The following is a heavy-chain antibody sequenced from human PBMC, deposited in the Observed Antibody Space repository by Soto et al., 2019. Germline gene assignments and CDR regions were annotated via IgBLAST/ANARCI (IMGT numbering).Heavy chain of an antibody. J-gene: IGHJ6*02. CDR3: ARDRDYYDSSGYSRGYYYGMDV. Sequence: VKVSCKASGYTFTSYYMHWVRQAPGRGLEWMGIINPSGGSTSYAQKFQGRVTMTRDTSTSTVYMELSSLRSEDTAVYYCARDRDYYDSSGYSRGYYYGMDVWGQGTTVTVSS. D-gene: IGHD3-22*01. V-gene: IGHV1-46*01. CDR2: INPSGGST. CDR1: GYTFTSYY.